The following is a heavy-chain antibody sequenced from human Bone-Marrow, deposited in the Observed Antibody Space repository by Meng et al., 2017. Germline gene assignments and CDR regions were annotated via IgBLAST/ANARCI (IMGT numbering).Heavy chain of an antibody. Sequence: GESLKISCAASGFTFSSYAMSWVRQAPGKGLEWVSAISGSGGSTYYADSVKGRFTISRDNSKNTLYLQRNSLRAEDTAVYYCAKDSGSHDYWDQGTLATVSS. CDR1: GFTFSSYA. CDR2: ISGSGGST. D-gene: IGHD1-26*01. V-gene: IGHV3-23*01. CDR3: AKDSGSHDY. J-gene: IGHJ4*02.